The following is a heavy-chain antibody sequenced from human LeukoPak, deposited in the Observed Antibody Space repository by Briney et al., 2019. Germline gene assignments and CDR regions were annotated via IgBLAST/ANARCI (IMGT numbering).Heavy chain of an antibody. CDR1: GFTFTSYE. CDR2: ISSSGSTI. CDR3: ARDLHYYVAMDV. J-gene: IGHJ6*04. V-gene: IGHV3-48*03. Sequence: GGSLRLSCAASGFTFTSYEMNWVRPAPGKGLEWVSYISSSGSTIYYADSVKGRFTISRDNAKNSLYLQMNSLRAEDTAVYDCARDLHYYVAMDVWGEGTTVTVSS. D-gene: IGHD3-10*02.